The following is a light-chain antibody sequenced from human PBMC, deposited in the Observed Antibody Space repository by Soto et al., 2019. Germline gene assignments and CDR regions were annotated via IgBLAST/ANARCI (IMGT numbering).Light chain of an antibody. V-gene: IGKV1-27*01. Sequence: DIQMTQSPSSLSASVGDRVCITCRASQGINNYLAWYQQKPGKVPKLLIYAASTLQSGVPSRFSGSGSGTDFTLTISSLQPEDVATYYCQKYNSVPFTFGPGTKVHIK. CDR3: QKYNSVPFT. CDR2: AAS. J-gene: IGKJ3*01. CDR1: QGINNY.